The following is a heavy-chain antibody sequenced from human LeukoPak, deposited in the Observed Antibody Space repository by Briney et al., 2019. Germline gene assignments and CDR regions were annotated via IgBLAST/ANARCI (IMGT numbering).Heavy chain of an antibody. J-gene: IGHJ6*02. D-gene: IGHD2-8*01. V-gene: IGHV3-30*18. CDR3: AKDEMVYATHYYYYGMDV. Sequence: GGSLRLSCAASGFSISNYGMHWVRQAPGKGLEWVAFISYDESNEHYADSVRGRFTISRDNSKNTLYLQANSLRGEDTAVYFCAKDEMVYATHYYYYGMDVWGQGTTVTVSS. CDR2: ISYDESNE. CDR1: GFSISNYG.